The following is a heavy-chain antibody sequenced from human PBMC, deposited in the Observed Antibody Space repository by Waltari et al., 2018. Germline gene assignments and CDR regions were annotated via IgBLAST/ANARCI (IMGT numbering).Heavy chain of an antibody. CDR2: IYYSEST. J-gene: IGHJ4*03. V-gene: IGHV4-59*01. Sequence: QVQLQESGPGLVKPSETLSLTCTVSGGSISSYYWSWIRQPPGKGLEWIGYIYYSESTNYNPSLKSRVTISVDTSKNQFSLKLSSVTAADTAVYYCARGYSSSWPDYWGQGTTVTVSS. D-gene: IGHD6-13*01. CDR1: GGSISSYY. CDR3: ARGYSSSWPDY.